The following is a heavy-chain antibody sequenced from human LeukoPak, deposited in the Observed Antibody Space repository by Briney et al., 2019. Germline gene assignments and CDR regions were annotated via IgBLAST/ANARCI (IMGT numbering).Heavy chain of an antibody. D-gene: IGHD2-2*02. CDR2: ISSSGSTI. Sequence: GGSLSLSCAASGFTFSDYYMSWIRQAPGKGLEWVSYISSSGSTIYYADSVKGRFTISRDNAKNSLYLQMNSLRAEDTAVYYCARDRLSCSSTSGYTSFYDYWGQGTLVTVSS. CDR3: ARDRLSCSSTSGYTSFYDY. V-gene: IGHV3-11*04. J-gene: IGHJ4*02. CDR1: GFTFSDYY.